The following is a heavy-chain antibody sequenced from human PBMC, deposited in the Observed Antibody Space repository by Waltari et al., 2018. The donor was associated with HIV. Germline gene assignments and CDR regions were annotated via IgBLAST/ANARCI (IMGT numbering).Heavy chain of an antibody. CDR3: ATHYGSGTYHNYYYGMDV. J-gene: IGHJ6*02. CDR2: IIPVCGTA. V-gene: IGHV1-69*12. Sequence: QVQLVQSGAEVKKPGSSVRVSCKASGGTFSTDAIGWVRQAPGQGLEWMGGIIPVCGTANSAQKFQDRVRITADESTSSAHMELSSLTSEDTAVYYCATHYGSGTYHNYYYGMDVWGQGTTVTVSS. D-gene: IGHD3-10*01. CDR1: GGTFSTDA.